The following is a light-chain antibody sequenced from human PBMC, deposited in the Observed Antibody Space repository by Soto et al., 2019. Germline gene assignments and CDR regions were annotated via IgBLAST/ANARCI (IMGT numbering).Light chain of an antibody. CDR3: MQARTAPPT. J-gene: IGKJ1*01. CDR2: LGS. Sequence: DLVMTQSPLSLPVTPGEPASISCRSSQSLLNSNGYNYLDWYLQKPGQSPQLLIYLGSNRASGVPDRFSGSGSGTGFTLKISKVEAEDVGVYHCMQARTAPPTFGQGTKVEIK. CDR1: QSLLNSNGYNY. V-gene: IGKV2-28*01.